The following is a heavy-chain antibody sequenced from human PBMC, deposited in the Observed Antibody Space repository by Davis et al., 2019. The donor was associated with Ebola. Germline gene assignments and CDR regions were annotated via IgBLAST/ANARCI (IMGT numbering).Heavy chain of an antibody. CDR1: GFTFSSYW. D-gene: IGHD5-18*01. V-gene: IGHV3-7*03. J-gene: IGHJ4*02. Sequence: PGGSLRLSCAASGFTFSSYWMSWVRQAPGKGLEWVANIKQDGSEKYYVDSVKGRFTISRDNAKNSLYLQMNSPRAEDTAVYYCARARWIQLWLFDYWGQGTLVTVSS. CDR2: IKQDGSEK. CDR3: ARARWIQLWLFDY.